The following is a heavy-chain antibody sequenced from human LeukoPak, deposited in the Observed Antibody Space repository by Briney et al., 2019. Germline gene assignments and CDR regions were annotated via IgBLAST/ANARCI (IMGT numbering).Heavy chain of an antibody. V-gene: IGHV4-4*02. D-gene: IGHD1-26*01. CDR3: AREDRYSGTYSAFFDY. CDR2: IYHSGST. CDR1: GGSISSSNW. Sequence: SETLSLTCAVSGGSISSSNWWSWVRQPPGKGLEWIGEIYHSGSTNYNPSLKSRVTISVDTSKNQFSLKLTSVTAADTAVYYCAREDRYSGTYSAFFDYWGQGTLVTVSS. J-gene: IGHJ4*02.